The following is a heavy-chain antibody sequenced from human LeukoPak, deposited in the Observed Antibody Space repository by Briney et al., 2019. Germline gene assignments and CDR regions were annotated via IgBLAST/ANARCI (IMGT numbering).Heavy chain of an antibody. CDR2: IIPIFGIA. Sequence: SVKVSCKASGGTFSNYAISWVRQAPGQGLEWMGRIIPIFGIANYAQKFQGRVTITADKSTSTAYMELSSLRSEDTAVYYCARDQAVVVAAEDYYGMDVWGQGTTVTVSS. CDR3: ARDQAVVVAAEDYYGMDV. D-gene: IGHD2-15*01. CDR1: GGTFSNYA. V-gene: IGHV1-69*04. J-gene: IGHJ6*02.